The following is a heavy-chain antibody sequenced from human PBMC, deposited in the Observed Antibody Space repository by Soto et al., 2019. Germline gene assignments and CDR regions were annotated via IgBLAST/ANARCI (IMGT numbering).Heavy chain of an antibody. CDR2: LSGSGGST. J-gene: IGHJ6*02. CDR1: GFTFSNYA. Sequence: GGSLRLSCAASGFTFSNYAMSWVRQAPGKGLEWVSTLSGSGGSTYYADSVKGRFTISRDNSKNTLYLQMNSLRAEDTAVYYCAKDSSVVVAATPYYYYGMDVWGQGTTVTVSS. CDR3: AKDSSVVVAATPYYYYGMDV. V-gene: IGHV3-23*01. D-gene: IGHD2-15*01.